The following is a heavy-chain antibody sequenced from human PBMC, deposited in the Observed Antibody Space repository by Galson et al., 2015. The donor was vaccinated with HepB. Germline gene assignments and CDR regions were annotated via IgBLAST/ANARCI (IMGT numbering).Heavy chain of an antibody. Sequence: SLRLSCAASGFSFDDYTMHWVRQAPGKGLEWISLFSWDGNTYYADSVKGRFTISRDNSKNSLYLQMSSLRTEDTALYYCAKDIGYGEYEDAFHIAGQWTMVPVSS. V-gene: IGHV3-43*01. CDR1: GFSFDDYT. D-gene: IGHD4-17*01. J-gene: IGHJ3*02. CDR3: AKDIGYGEYEDAFHI. CDR2: FSWDGNT.